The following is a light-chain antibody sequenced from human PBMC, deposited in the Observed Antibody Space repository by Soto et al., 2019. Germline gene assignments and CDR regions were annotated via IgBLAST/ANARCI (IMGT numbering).Light chain of an antibody. V-gene: IGLV2-8*01. Sequence: QSALTQPPSASGSLGQSVTISCTGTSSDVGVHNFVSWYQQSPGKAPKLLIYEVTKRPAGVPDRFSGSKSGNTASLTVSGLQAEDEADYHCAAWDDSLSGVVFGGGTKLTVL. CDR2: EVT. CDR3: AAWDDSLSGVV. CDR1: SSDVGVHNF. J-gene: IGLJ2*01.